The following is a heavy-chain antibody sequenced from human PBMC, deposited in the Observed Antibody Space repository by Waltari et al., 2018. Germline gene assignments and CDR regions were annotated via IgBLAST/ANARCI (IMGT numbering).Heavy chain of an antibody. CDR2: MNNDRSST. J-gene: IGHJ6*02. CDR3: ARDYGMDV. CDR1: GFTCSTYW. V-gene: IGHV3-74*01. Sequence: EVQLVESGGGLVQPGGSMRLSCAASGFTCSTYWLTWVRQSPGKGLVWVSRMNNDRSSTSNADSVKGRFTISRDNARNTLYLQMSSLRVEDTAVYYCARDYGMDVWGQGTTVTVSS.